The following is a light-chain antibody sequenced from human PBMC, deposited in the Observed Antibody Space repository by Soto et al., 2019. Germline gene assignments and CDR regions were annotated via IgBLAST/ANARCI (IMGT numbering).Light chain of an antibody. Sequence: QAVVTQAPSLTVSPGGTVTLTCGSSTGAVTSGHYPSWYQQKPGQAPRTLIYEENNKASWTPARFSGSLLGGKAALTLSGAQPEDDDDYYCLVSYNGANWVFGGGTQLTVL. CDR2: EEN. CDR3: LVSYNGANWV. J-gene: IGLJ3*02. V-gene: IGLV7-46*01. CDR1: TGAVTSGHY.